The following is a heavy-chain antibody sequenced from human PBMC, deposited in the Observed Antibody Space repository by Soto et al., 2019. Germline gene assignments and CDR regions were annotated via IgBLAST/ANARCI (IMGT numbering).Heavy chain of an antibody. J-gene: IGHJ4*02. CDR2: IYYTGTS. Sequence: QLQLQESGPGLVKPSETLSLTCTVSGGSISNSSYYWGWIRQPPGKGLEWIGHIYYTGTSYSNPSLKGRVTLSVDTSKNQFSLKLNSMTAADTAVFYCTRLQRRWLSSDSWGQGTPVTVSS. CDR3: TRLQRRWLSSDS. D-gene: IGHD5-12*01. V-gene: IGHV4-39*01. CDR1: GGSISNSSYY.